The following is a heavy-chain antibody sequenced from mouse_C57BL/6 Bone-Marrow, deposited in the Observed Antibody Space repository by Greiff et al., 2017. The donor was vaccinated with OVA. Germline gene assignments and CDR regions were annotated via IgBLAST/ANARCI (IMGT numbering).Heavy chain of an antibody. J-gene: IGHJ3*01. CDR1: GFNIKDDY. Sequence: EVQLQQSGAELVRPGASVKLSCTASGFNIKDDYMHWVKQRPEQGLEWIGWIDPENGDTEYASKFQGKATITADTSSNTAYLQLSSLTSEDTAVYYCTTEKYTTVVAPFNWEEFAYWGQGTLVTVSA. CDR2: IDPENGDT. CDR3: TTEKYTTVVAPFNWEEFAY. D-gene: IGHD1-1*01. V-gene: IGHV14-4*01.